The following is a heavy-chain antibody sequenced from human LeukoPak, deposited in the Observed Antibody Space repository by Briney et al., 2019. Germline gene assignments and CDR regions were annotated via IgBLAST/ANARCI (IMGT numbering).Heavy chain of an antibody. J-gene: IGHJ4*02. CDR1: GFTFSSYA. D-gene: IGHD3-22*01. CDR3: AKDLGYYYDSSGYSWGY. Sequence: GGSLRLSCAASGFTFSSYAMSWVRQAPGKGLEWVSAISGSGGSTYYADSVKGRFTISRDNSKNTLYLQMNSLRAEDTAVYYCAKDLGYYYDSSGYSWGYWGQGTLSPSPQ. V-gene: IGHV3-23*01. CDR2: ISGSGGST.